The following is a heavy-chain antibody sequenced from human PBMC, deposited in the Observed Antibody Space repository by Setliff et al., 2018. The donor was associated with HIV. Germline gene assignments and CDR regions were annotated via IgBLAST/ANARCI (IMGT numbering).Heavy chain of an antibody. Sequence: GGSLRLSCAASGFIFSNYWMHWVRQAPGKGLVWVSRINSDGSSISYADSVKGRFTISRDNSKNTLYLQMNSLRAEDTAVYYCAKDPRAAVATICDYWGQGTLVTVSS. CDR1: GFIFSNYW. CDR2: INSDGSSI. D-gene: IGHD5-12*01. J-gene: IGHJ4*02. V-gene: IGHV3-74*01. CDR3: AKDPRAAVATICDY.